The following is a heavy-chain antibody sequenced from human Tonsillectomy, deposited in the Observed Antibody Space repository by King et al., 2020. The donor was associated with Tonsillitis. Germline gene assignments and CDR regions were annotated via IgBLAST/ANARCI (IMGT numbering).Heavy chain of an antibody. CDR3: ARGSPYYDYVWSL. D-gene: IGHD3-16*01. CDR2: INHSGST. V-gene: IGHV4-34*01. J-gene: IGHJ4*02. Sequence: VQLQQWGAGLLKPSETLSLTCAVYGGSLSGYYWSWIRQPPGKGLEWIGEINHSGSTNHNPSLKSRVTVSVDTSKNQFSLTLSSVTAADTAVYYCARGSPYYDYVWSLWGQGTLVTVSS. CDR1: GGSLSGYY.